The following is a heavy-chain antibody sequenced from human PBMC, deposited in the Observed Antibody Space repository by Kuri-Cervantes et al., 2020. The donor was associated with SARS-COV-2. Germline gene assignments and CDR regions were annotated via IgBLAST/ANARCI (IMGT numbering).Heavy chain of an antibody. CDR2: INYSGAT. V-gene: IGHV4-34*01. J-gene: IGHJ6*03. Sequence: ESLKISCGVYGGSFSNFLWDWVRQPPGKGLEWIGEINYSGATNYNPSLKSRDTISVDPSKNLFSRNLTSVTSADTAMYYCARLRRHNDGWFATGYYMDVWGKGTTVTVSS. D-gene: IGHD6-19*01. CDR3: ARLRRHNDGWFATGYYMDV. CDR1: GGSFSNFL.